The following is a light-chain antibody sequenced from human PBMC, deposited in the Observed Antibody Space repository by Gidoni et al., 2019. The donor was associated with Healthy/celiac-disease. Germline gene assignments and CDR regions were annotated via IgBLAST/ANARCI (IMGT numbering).Light chain of an antibody. CDR2: AAS. CDR1: QSISSY. Sequence: SSLSASVGDRVTITCRASQSISSYLNWYQQKPGKAPKLLIYAASSLQSGVPSRFSGSGSGTDFTLTISSLQPEDFATYYCQQSYSTLWLTFGGGTKVEIK. CDR3: QQSYSTLWLT. V-gene: IGKV1-39*01. J-gene: IGKJ4*01.